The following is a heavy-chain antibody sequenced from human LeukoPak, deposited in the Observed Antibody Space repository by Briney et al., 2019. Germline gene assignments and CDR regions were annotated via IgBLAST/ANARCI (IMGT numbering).Heavy chain of an antibody. J-gene: IGHJ3*02. V-gene: IGHV4-34*01. CDR1: GVSFSGYY. D-gene: IGHD2-2*02. CDR2: INHSGST. CDR3: ARVVPAAIAAFDI. Sequence: PSETLSLTCAVYGVSFSGYYWSWIRQPPGKGLEWIGEINHSGSTNYNPSLKSRVTISVDTSKNQFSLKLSSVTAADTAVYYCARVVPAAIAAFDIWGQGTMVTVSS.